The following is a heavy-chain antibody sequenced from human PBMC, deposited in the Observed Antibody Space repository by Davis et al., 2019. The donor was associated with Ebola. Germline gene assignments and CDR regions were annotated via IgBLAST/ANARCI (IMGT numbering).Heavy chain of an antibody. V-gene: IGHV1-2*06. D-gene: IGHD5-18*01. CDR2: VILKSGAT. Sequence: ASVKVSCKASGYTFTDYNIHWMRQAPGQGLDWLGRVILKSGATNYAQKFQGRVTMTRDTSITTAYMELTRLTSDDTAVYYCARGHNYGFEYWGQGTLVTVSS. J-gene: IGHJ4*02. CDR1: GYTFTDYN. CDR3: ARGHNYGFEY.